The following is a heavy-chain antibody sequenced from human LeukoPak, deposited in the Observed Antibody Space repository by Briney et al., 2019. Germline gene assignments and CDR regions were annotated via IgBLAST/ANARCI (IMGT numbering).Heavy chain of an antibody. V-gene: IGHV3-23*01. J-gene: IGHJ6*03. CDR3: AKNVRGAGWYYYYMDV. D-gene: IGHD6-19*01. CDR2: ISGSGVTT. Sequence: AGSLTLSCAASGFPFTSYAMTWLRQAPGKGLEWVSAISGSGVTTYFADSVKGRFTISRDNSKNTLYLQMNSLRAEDTAVYYCAKNVRGAGWYYYYMDVWGKETTVTVSS. CDR1: GFPFTSYA.